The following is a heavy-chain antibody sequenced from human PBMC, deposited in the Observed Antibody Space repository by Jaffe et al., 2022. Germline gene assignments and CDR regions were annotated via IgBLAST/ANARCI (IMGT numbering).Heavy chain of an antibody. CDR2: LNPDGGAK. D-gene: IGHD1-26*01. J-gene: IGHJ4*02. V-gene: IGHV3-7*05. CDR1: GFNFRDYW. CDR3: ARDRAGSYSEDY. Sequence: EVQLVESGGRVVQPGGSLRLSCAAYGFNFRDYWMTWVRQAPGKGLEWVANLNPDGGAKYYEDSVKGRFTIYRDNARDSLYLQLSSLRVDDTAVYYCARDRAGSYSEDYWGQGTLVTVSS.